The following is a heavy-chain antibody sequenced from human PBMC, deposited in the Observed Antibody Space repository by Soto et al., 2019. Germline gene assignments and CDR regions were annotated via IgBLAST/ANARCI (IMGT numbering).Heavy chain of an antibody. D-gene: IGHD2-2*01. CDR3: ARVGYCSSTPCWPIGYFEY. CDR1: GDSISSFY. Sequence: QVQLQESGPGLVKPSETLSLTCTVSGDSISSFYWTWIRQPPGKGLEWVGYIFSSGSTNYNPSLMCRVTISVDTSENQFSLKLTSVTAADTAVYYCARVGYCSSTPCWPIGYFEYWGQGTLVTVSS. CDR2: IFSSGST. J-gene: IGHJ4*02. V-gene: IGHV4-59*01.